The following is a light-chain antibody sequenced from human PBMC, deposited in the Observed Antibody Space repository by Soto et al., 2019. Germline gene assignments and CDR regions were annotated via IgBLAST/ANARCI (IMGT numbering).Light chain of an antibody. CDR2: EVT. V-gene: IGLV2-14*01. Sequence: QSALTQPASVSGSPGQSITISCTGTSSDVGGYNYVSWYQQHPGKAPKLIIYEVTHRPSGVSSRFYGSRSGNTASLTISGLQAEDEAAYYCKSSATRNTLVFGGGTKVTVL. J-gene: IGLJ3*02. CDR1: SSDVGGYNY. CDR3: KSSATRNTLV.